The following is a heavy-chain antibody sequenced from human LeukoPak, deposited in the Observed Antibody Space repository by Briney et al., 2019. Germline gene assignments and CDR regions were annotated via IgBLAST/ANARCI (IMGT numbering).Heavy chain of an antibody. Sequence: SETLSLTCTVSGGSISSYYWSWIRQHPGKGLEWIGYIHYSGSTYYNPSLKSRITISVDTSKNQFSLKLSSVTAADTAVYYCARASYDILTGYYYFDYWGQGTLVTVSS. D-gene: IGHD3-9*01. CDR1: GGSISSYY. CDR3: ARASYDILTGYYYFDY. J-gene: IGHJ4*02. CDR2: IHYSGST. V-gene: IGHV4-59*06.